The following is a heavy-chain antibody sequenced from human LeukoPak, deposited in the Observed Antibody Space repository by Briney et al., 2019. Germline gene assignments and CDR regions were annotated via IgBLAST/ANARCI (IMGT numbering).Heavy chain of an antibody. V-gene: IGHV3-23*01. CDR3: AKDKATVAAKGPFDY. J-gene: IGHJ4*02. CDR2: ISGSGATT. D-gene: IGHD2-15*01. Sequence: GGSLSLSCAASEFIFSNYAMTWVRQAPGKGLEWVSSISGSGATTYYADSVKGRFTISRDNSKNTLFLQFNSLRAEDTAVYYCAKDKATVAAKGPFDYWGQGTHFTVSS. CDR1: EFIFSNYA.